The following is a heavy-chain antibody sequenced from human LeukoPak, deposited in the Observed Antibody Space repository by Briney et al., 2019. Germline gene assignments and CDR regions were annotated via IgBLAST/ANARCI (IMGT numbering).Heavy chain of an antibody. Sequence: SETLSLTCTVSGGSISSRPYSWGWIRQPPGKGLEWIGSIYYSGSTYYNPSLKSRVTISVDTSKNQFSLKLSSVTAADTAVYYCARARYYYNSRSYGAPYYFDYWGQGTLVTVSS. CDR3: ARARYYYNSRSYGAPYYFDY. CDR1: GGSISSRPYS. D-gene: IGHD3-10*01. CDR2: IYYSGST. V-gene: IGHV4-39*01. J-gene: IGHJ4*02.